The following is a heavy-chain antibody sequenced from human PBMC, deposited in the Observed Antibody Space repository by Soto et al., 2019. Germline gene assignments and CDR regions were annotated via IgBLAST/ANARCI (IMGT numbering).Heavy chain of an antibody. D-gene: IGHD2-21*02. J-gene: IGHJ4*02. CDR3: ARGGHVVVVTAALDY. V-gene: IGHV1-46*04. CDR2: VNPSGGHT. CDR1: GDTFTDYY. Sequence: QVQLMQSGAEVKKPGASVKVSCKASGDTFTDYYIHWVRQAPGQGLEWMVTVNPSGGHTTYAQHLLGRVTITSDTSTSTLYMELTSLTSDDTAVYYCARGGHVVVVTAALDYWGQGTLVTVSS.